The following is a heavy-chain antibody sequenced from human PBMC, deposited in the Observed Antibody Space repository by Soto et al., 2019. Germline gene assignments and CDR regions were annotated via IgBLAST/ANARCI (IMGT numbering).Heavy chain of an antibody. CDR2: INPNGGGT. V-gene: IGHV1-2*02. CDR1: EYTFTAYY. J-gene: IGHJ4*02. CDR3: ATSSDWSPLLDY. D-gene: IGHD6-19*01. Sequence: ASVKVSCKASEYTFTAYYLHWVRQAPGQRLEWMGWINPNGGGTIYAQKFQGRLTMTRDASITTAYMELSRLNSDDTAFYYCATSSDWSPLLDYWGQGTLVTAPQ.